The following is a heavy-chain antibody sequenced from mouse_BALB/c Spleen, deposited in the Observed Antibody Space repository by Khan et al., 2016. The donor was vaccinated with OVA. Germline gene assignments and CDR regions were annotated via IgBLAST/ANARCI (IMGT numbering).Heavy chain of an antibody. D-gene: IGHD2-4*01. CDR3: ARNTHMISTVIDY. V-gene: IGHV2-6*02. CDR2: IWSDGKT. J-gene: IGHJ4*01. Sequence: QVQLQQSGPGLVAPSQSLSLTCTVSGFSLTSYGVHWVRQSPGKGLEWLVVIWSDGKTTYNSTLKSRLSISKDYSKSQVFLKMNSLQTDDTAMYYCARNTHMISTVIDYWGQGTSVTVSA. CDR1: GFSLTSYG.